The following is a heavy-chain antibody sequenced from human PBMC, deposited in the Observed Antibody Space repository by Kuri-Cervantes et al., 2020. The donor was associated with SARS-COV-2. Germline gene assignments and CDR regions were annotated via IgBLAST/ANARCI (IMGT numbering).Heavy chain of an antibody. CDR2: INTNTGNP. V-gene: IGHV7-4-1*02. CDR1: GYTFTSYA. D-gene: IGHD5-18*01. J-gene: IGHJ5*02. Sequence: ASVKVSCKASGYTFTSYAMNWVRQAPGQGLEWMGWINTNTGNPTYAQGFTGRFVFSLDTSVSTAYLQISSLKAEDTAVYYCARVYGYSYGVTSRRDWFDPWGQGTLVTVSS. CDR3: ARVYGYSYGVTSRRDWFDP.